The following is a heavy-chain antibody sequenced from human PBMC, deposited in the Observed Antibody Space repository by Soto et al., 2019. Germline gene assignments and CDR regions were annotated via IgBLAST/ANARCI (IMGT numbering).Heavy chain of an antibody. V-gene: IGHV4-61*01. J-gene: IGHJ5*02. CDR3: AIGFGDYGNWFDP. D-gene: IGHD3-10*01. Sequence: LSRTCTVSGCSVSSGRYYWSWILQPPGKGLECIGYIYYSGSTNYNPSLERRVTISVDTSKNEYSLKLSSVTAEDTAVYYCAIGFGDYGNWFDPWGQGTLVTVSS. CDR1: GCSVSSGRYY. CDR2: IYYSGST.